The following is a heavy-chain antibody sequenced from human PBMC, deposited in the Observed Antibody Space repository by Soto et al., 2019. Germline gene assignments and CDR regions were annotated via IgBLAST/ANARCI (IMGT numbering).Heavy chain of an antibody. CDR1: GFTFSSYS. V-gene: IGHV3-21*01. CDR2: ISSSSSYI. CDR3: AREYCSGGSCYPPSDYYYGMDV. Sequence: GGSLRLSCAASGFTFSSYSMNWVRQAPGKGLEWVSSISSSSSYIYYADSVKGRFTISRDNAKNSLYLQMNSLRAEDTAVYYCAREYCSGGSCYPPSDYYYGMDVWGQGTTVTVS. D-gene: IGHD2-15*01. J-gene: IGHJ6*02.